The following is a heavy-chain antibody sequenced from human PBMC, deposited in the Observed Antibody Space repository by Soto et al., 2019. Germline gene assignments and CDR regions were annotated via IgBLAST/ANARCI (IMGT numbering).Heavy chain of an antibody. CDR2: IYYSGST. CDR1: GGSISSYY. V-gene: IGHV4-59*01. Sequence: SETLSLSCTVSGGSISSYYWSWIRQPPGKGLEWIGYIYYSGSTNYNPSLKSRVTISVDTSKNQFSLKLSSVTAADTAVYYCASMFGLSAFDIWGQGTMVTVSS. J-gene: IGHJ3*02. CDR3: ASMFGLSAFDI. D-gene: IGHD3-10*02.